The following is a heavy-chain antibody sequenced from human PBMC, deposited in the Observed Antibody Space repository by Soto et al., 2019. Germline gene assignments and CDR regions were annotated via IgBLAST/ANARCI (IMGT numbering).Heavy chain of an antibody. CDR2: IYYSGST. V-gene: IGHV4-39*01. D-gene: IGHD6-19*01. J-gene: IGHJ4*02. CDR3: ARHGTGYSSGWQPDY. CDR1: GGSISSSSYC. Sequence: PSETLSLTCTVSGGSISSSSYCWGWIRQPPGKGLEWIGSIYYSGSTYYNPSLKSRVTISVDTSKNQFSLKLSSVTAADTAVYYCARHGTGYSSGWQPDYWGQGTLVTVSS.